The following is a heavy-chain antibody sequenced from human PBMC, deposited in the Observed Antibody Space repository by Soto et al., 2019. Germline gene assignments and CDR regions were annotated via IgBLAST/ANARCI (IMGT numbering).Heavy chain of an antibody. V-gene: IGHV1-69*06. D-gene: IGHD3-16*01. J-gene: IGHJ6*02. CDR1: GGTFSSYA. Sequence: SVKVSCKASGGTFSSYAISWVRQAPGQGLEWMGGIIPIFGTANYAQKFQGRVTITADKSTSTAYMELSSLRSEDTAVYYCASGGVIRYYYYGMDVWGQGTTVTVSS. CDR3: ASGGVIRYYYYGMDV. CDR2: IIPIFGTA.